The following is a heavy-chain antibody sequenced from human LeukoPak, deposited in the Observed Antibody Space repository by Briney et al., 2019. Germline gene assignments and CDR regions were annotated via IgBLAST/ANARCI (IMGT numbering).Heavy chain of an antibody. Sequence: ASVKVSCKASGYTFTGYYMHWVQQAPGQGLEWMGWINPNSGGTNYAQKFQGRVTMTRDTSISTAYMELSRLRSDDTAVYYCARDQDIVVVPAAMGYWGQGTLVTVSS. D-gene: IGHD2-2*01. CDR2: INPNSGGT. J-gene: IGHJ4*02. CDR1: GYTFTGYY. CDR3: ARDQDIVVVPAAMGY. V-gene: IGHV1-2*02.